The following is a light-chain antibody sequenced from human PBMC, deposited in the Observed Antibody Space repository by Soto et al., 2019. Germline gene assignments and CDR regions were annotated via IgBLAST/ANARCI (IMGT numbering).Light chain of an antibody. J-gene: IGKJ1*01. V-gene: IGKV4-1*01. CDR1: QSVLYSSNNNNY. CDR3: HQYINAPWT. Sequence: DFVMTQSPDSLAVSLSERATINCKSSQSVLYSSNNNNYLSWYQQKPGQPPKLLIYWASTRESGVPDRFTGSGSGTDFTLTISSLQAEDVAVYYCHQYINAPWTFGQGTKVEIK. CDR2: WAS.